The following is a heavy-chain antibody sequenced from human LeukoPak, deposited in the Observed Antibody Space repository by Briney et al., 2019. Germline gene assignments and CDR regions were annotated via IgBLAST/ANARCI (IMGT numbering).Heavy chain of an antibody. J-gene: IGHJ4*02. CDR2: ISGSGGST. D-gene: IGHD3-22*01. CDR1: GFTFSSYA. CDR3: AKDSRPVTMIVVVILFDY. Sequence: PGGSLRLSCAASGFTFSSYAMSWVRQAPGKGLEWVSAISGSGGSTYYADSVKGRFTISRDNSKNTLYLQMNSLRAEDTAVYYCAKDSRPVTMIVVVILFDYWGQGTLVTVSS. V-gene: IGHV3-23*01.